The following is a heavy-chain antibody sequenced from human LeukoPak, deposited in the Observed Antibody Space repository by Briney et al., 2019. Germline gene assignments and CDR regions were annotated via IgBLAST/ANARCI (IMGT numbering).Heavy chain of an antibody. CDR2: IRSGGSTT. J-gene: IGHJ4*02. CDR1: GFTFSSYS. Sequence: GGSLRLSCAASGFTFSSYSMNWVRQAPGKGLAWVSVIRSGGSTTTYADSVKGRFTISRDTAKNTLYLQMSSLRAEDTAVYYCARDGRSGNFDKWGQGTLVSVSS. V-gene: IGHV3-74*01. CDR3: ARDGRSGNFDK. D-gene: IGHD1-26*01.